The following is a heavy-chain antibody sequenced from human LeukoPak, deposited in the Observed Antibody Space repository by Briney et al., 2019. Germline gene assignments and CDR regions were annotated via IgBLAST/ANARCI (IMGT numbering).Heavy chain of an antibody. V-gene: IGHV4-59*01. CDR3: ARDLGYSYGYE. CDR1: GGSFSGYY. Sequence: PSETLSLTCAVYGGSFSGYYWSWIRQPPGKGLEWIGYIYYSGSTNYNPSLKSRVTISVDTSKNQFSLKLSSVTAADTAVYYCARDLGYSYGYEWGQGTLVTVSS. J-gene: IGHJ4*02. D-gene: IGHD5-18*01. CDR2: IYYSGST.